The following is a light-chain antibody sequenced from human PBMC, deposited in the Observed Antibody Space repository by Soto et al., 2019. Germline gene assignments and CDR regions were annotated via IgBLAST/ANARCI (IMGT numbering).Light chain of an antibody. J-gene: IGKJ2*01. CDR1: QSISSW. Sequence: DIQMTQSPSTLSAPVGDRVTITCRASQSISSWLAWYQQKPGKAPKLLIYDASSLESGVPSRFSGSGSRTEFTLTISSLQPDDFATYYCQQYNSYSPYTFGQGTNLEIK. CDR3: QQYNSYSPYT. CDR2: DAS. V-gene: IGKV1-5*01.